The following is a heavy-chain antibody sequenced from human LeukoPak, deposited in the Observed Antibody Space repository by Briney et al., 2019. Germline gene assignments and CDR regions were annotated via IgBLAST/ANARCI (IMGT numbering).Heavy chain of an antibody. J-gene: IGHJ4*02. D-gene: IGHD4-23*01. V-gene: IGHV4-39*07. CDR3: ARTTTVVLPDH. Sequence: SETLSLTCTVSGGSISSSSYYWGWIRQPPGKGLEWIGSIYYSGSTYYNPSLKSRVTISVDTSKNQFSLKLSSVTAADTAVYYCARTTTVVLPDHWGQGTLVTVSS. CDR1: GGSISSSSYY. CDR2: IYYSGST.